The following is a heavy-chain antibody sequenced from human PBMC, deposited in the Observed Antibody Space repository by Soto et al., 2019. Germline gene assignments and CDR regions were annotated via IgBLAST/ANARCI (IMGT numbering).Heavy chain of an antibody. Sequence: QVQLQQWGAGLLKPSETLSLTCAVYGGSFSGYYWSWIRQPPVKGLEYIGEINHSGSTNYNPSLKSRVTISVDTSKHQFSLKLSSVTAADTAVYYCARRYGGNSGAFDFWGQGTLVTVSS. V-gene: IGHV4-34*01. CDR3: ARRYGGNSGAFDF. CDR1: GGSFSGYY. D-gene: IGHD2-21*02. CDR2: INHSGST. J-gene: IGHJ4*02.